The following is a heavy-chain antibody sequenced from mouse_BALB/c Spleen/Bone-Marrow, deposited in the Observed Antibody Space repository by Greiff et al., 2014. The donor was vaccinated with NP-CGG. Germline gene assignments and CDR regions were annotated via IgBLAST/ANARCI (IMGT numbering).Heavy chain of an antibody. CDR3: ARHRYDYDGAMDY. V-gene: IGHV5-2*01. D-gene: IGHD2-4*01. J-gene: IGHJ4*01. CDR2: INSDGGST. Sequence: VQLQQSGGGLVQPGESLKLSCESNEYEFPSHDMSWVRKTPEKRLELVAAINSDGGSTYYPDTMERRFIISRDNTKKTLYLQMSSLRSEDTALYYCARHRYDYDGAMDYWGQGTSVTVSS. CDR1: EYEFPSHD.